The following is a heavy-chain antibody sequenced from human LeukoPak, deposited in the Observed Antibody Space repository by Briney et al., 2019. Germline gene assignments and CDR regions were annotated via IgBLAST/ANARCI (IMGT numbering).Heavy chain of an antibody. Sequence: GGSLRLSCAASGFTFDDYAMHWVRQAPGKGLEWVSLISWDGGSTYYADSVKGRFTISRDNSKNSLYLQMNSLRAEDTALYYCGKDIGVAAYYYYYYGMDVWGKGTTVTVSS. D-gene: IGHD6-13*01. V-gene: IGHV3-43D*04. CDR2: ISWDGGST. CDR3: GKDIGVAAYYYYYYGMDV. J-gene: IGHJ6*04. CDR1: GFTFDDYA.